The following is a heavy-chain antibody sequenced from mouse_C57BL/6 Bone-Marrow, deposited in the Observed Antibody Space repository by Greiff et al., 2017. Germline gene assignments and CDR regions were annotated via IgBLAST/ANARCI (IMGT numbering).Heavy chain of an antibody. D-gene: IGHD1-1*01. CDR1: GFTFSSYG. CDR3: ARLLRSYYFDY. CDR2: ISSGGSYT. V-gene: IGHV5-6*01. J-gene: IGHJ2*01. Sequence: EVMLVESGGDLVKPGGSLKLSCAASGFTFSSYGMSWVRQTPDKRLEWVATISSGGSYTYYPDSVKGRFTISRDNAKNTLYLQMSSLKSEDTAMYYCARLLRSYYFDYWGQGTTRTVSS.